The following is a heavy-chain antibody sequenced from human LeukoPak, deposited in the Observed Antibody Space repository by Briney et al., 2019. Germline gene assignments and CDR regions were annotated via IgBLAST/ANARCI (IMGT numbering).Heavy chain of an antibody. J-gene: IGHJ3*02. V-gene: IGHV4-59*08. CDR2: IYSTGSI. CDR3: ARWNLDLAYDI. CDR1: GGSFSNYY. Sequence: PSETLSLTCTLSGGSFSNYYWTWIRQPPGKGLEWLGYIYSTGSISYNPSLESRLTISIDTSKNTFSLKLTSVTAADTAVYFCARWNLDLAYDIWGQGTMVTVSS. D-gene: IGHD1-1*01.